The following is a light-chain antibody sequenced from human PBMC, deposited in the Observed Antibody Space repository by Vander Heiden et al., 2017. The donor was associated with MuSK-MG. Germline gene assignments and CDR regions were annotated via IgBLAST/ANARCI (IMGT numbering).Light chain of an antibody. V-gene: IGKV1-39*01. CDR1: QSISSY. CDR2: AAS. J-gene: IGKJ5*01. CDR3: QQCYSTPPT. Sequence: DIQMTQSPSSLSASVGDRVTITCRASQSISSYLNWYQQKPGKAPKLLIYAASSLQSGVPSRFSGSGSGTDFTLTISSLQPEDFATYYCQQCYSTPPTFRQGARLEIK.